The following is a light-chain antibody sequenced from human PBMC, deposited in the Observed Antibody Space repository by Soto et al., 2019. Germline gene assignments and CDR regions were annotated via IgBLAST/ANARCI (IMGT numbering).Light chain of an antibody. CDR1: QNIDNY. Sequence: DIQMTQSPSSLSASVGDRVTITCRASQNIDNYLNWYQQKPGKAPKLQIHAASSFQSGVPSRFSGSGYGTDFTLTINSLQHEDFASYYCQQSYSAPWTFGQGTKVEIK. J-gene: IGKJ1*01. CDR2: AAS. V-gene: IGKV1-39*01. CDR3: QQSYSAPWT.